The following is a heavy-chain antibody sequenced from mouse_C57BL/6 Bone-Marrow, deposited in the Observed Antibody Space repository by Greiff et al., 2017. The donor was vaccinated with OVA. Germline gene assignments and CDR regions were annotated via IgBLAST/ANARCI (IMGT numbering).Heavy chain of an antibody. CDR2: IDPSDSYT. CDR1: GYTFTSYW. CDR3: ASADYDRGAWCAY. D-gene: IGHD2-4*01. V-gene: IGHV1-69*01. J-gene: IGHJ3*01. Sequence: QVQLQQPGAELVMPGASVKLSCKASGYTFTSYWMHWVKQRPGQGLEWIGEIDPSDSYTNYNLKFKGKFTLTVDKSSSTAYMQLSSLTSEDSAVYYCASADYDRGAWCAYWGQGTLVTVSA.